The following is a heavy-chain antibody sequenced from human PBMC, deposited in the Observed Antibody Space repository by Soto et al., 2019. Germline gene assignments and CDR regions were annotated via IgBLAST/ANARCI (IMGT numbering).Heavy chain of an antibody. J-gene: IGHJ5*02. V-gene: IGHV4-34*01. CDR2: ITHSVST. CDR3: ARGGWFYP. CDR1: VGSFIGYY. Sequence: QVQLQQWGAGLWKPSEPLSLPWAVYVGSFIGYYWSWIRRPPGRGLEWIGEITHSVSTNYNPSLKSRVIISVHTSKNQFSLQLSSVTAALTAVYCCARGGWFYPWGQGDLVTVSS.